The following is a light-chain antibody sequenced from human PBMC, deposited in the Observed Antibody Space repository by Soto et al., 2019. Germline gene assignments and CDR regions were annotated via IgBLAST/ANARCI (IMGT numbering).Light chain of an antibody. CDR2: HAS. Sequence: DIQMTQSSSTLSASVGDRVTITCRASQSISTWLAWYQQKPGKAPKLLIYHASSLESGVPSRFSGSGSGTDFTLTISSLQPDDFATYYCHQYNTYSGTFGKGTKVDIK. CDR3: HQYNTYSGT. V-gene: IGKV1-5*01. J-gene: IGKJ1*01. CDR1: QSISTW.